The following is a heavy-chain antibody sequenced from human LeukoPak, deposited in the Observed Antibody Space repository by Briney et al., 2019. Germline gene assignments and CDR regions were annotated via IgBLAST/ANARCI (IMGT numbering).Heavy chain of an antibody. V-gene: IGHV4-34*01. CDR1: GGSFSGYY. Sequence: SETLSLTCAVYGGSFSGYYWSWIRQPPGKGLEWIGEINHSGSTNYNPSLKSRVTISVDTSKNQFSLKLSSVTAADTAVYYCARIYGSASYYNVDYWGQGTLVTVSS. J-gene: IGHJ4*02. CDR3: ARIYGSASYYNVDY. CDR2: INHSGST. D-gene: IGHD3-10*01.